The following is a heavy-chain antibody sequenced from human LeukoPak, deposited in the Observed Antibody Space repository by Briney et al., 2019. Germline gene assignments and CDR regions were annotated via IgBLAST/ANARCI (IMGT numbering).Heavy chain of an antibody. J-gene: IGHJ5*02. CDR3: AKEGVGATKHPNWFDP. CDR2: ISNDGSNK. D-gene: IGHD1-26*01. V-gene: IGHV3-30*18. Sequence: AGGSLRLSCAACVFTFSSYGMHWVRQAPGKGLEWVAVISNDGSNKYYADSVKGRFTISRDNSKNTLYLQMNSLRAEDTAVYYCAKEGVGATKHPNWFDPWGQGTLVTVSS. CDR1: VFTFSSYG.